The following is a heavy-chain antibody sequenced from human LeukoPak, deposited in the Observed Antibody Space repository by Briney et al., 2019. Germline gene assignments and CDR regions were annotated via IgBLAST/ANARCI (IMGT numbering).Heavy chain of an antibody. CDR3: ARDSKGFWSGYENDY. D-gene: IGHD3-3*01. CDR1: GYTFTSYY. CDR2: INPSGGST. J-gene: IGHJ4*02. V-gene: IGHV1-46*01. Sequence: ASVEVSCKASGYTFTSYYMHWVRQAPGQGLEWMGIINPSGGSTSYAQKFQGRVTMTRDTSTSTVYMELSSLRSEDTAVYYCARDSKGFWSGYENDYWGQGTLVTVSS.